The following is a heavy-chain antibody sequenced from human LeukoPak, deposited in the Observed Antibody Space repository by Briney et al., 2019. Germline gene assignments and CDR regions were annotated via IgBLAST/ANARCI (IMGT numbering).Heavy chain of an antibody. D-gene: IGHD3-22*01. CDR2: IIPIFGTA. Sequence: ASVKVSCKASGGTFSSYAISWVRQAPGQGLEWMGGIIPIFGTANYAQKFQGRVTITADESTRTAYMELSSLRSEDTAVYYCARAPHYYDSNYMDVWGKGTTVTISS. CDR3: ARAPHYYDSNYMDV. V-gene: IGHV1-69*13. CDR1: GGTFSSYA. J-gene: IGHJ6*03.